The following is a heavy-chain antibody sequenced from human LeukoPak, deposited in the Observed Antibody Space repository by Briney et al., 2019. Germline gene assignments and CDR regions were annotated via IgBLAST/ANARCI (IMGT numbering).Heavy chain of an antibody. CDR1: GYTFTDYA. Sequence: GGSPRLSCSASGYTFTDYAMHWVRQAPGKGLEYVSTISIDGGSKYYADFVKGRFSISRDNSKNTLHLQMSSLRAEDTAVYYCVKDREYSYDYWGQGTLVTVSS. CDR2: ISIDGGSK. D-gene: IGHD5-18*01. J-gene: IGHJ4*02. V-gene: IGHV3-64D*06. CDR3: VKDREYSYDY.